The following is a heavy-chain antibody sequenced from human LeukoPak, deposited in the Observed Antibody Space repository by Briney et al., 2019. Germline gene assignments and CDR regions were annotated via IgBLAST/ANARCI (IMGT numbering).Heavy chain of an antibody. J-gene: IGHJ5*02. D-gene: IGHD2-2*02. Sequence: PSETLSLTCAVSGGSISSGGYSWSWIRQPPGKGLEWIGYIYHSGSTYYNPSLKSRVTISVDTSKNQFSLKLSSVTAADTAVYYCARHDTDIVVVPAAIENWFDPWGQGTLVTVSS. CDR3: ARHDTDIVVVPAAIENWFDP. CDR1: GGSISSGGYS. CDR2: IYHSGST. V-gene: IGHV4-30-2*03.